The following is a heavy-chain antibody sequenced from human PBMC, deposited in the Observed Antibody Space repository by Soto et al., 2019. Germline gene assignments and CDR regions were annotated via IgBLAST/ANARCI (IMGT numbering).Heavy chain of an antibody. Sequence: EVQLLESGGGLVQPGGSLRLSCAASGFTFSTYAMSWVRQAPGKGLKWVSAISGSGSSTYYADSVKGRFTISRDNSKNTLYLQMNSLRAEDTAVYYCALQQAVAGTTNWFDPWGQGTLVTVSS. J-gene: IGHJ5*02. CDR3: ALQQAVAGTTNWFDP. CDR1: GFTFSTYA. CDR2: ISGSGSST. D-gene: IGHD6-19*01. V-gene: IGHV3-23*01.